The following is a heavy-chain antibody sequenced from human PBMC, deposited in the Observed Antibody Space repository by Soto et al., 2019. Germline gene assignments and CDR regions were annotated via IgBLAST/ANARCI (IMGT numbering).Heavy chain of an antibody. D-gene: IGHD3-22*01. J-gene: IGHJ4*02. Sequence: LVQVSCKTSEGTFSSYAIHCVRQAPGQGLEWMGGIIPIFGTANYAQKFQGRVTITADESTSTAYMELSSLKASDTAVYYCARGYYDSSGYYDYWGQGTLVTLSS. V-gene: IGHV1-69*13. CDR1: EGTFSSYA. CDR3: ARGYYDSSGYYDY. CDR2: IIPIFGTA.